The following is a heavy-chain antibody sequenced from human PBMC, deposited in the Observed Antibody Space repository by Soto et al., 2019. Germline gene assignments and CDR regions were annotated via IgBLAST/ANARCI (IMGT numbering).Heavy chain of an antibody. CDR2: ISQSGNT. D-gene: IGHD6-6*01. Sequence: QVQLHQWGAGLLKPSETLSLACSIYSGSFSGYYWSWIRQPPGKGLEWIGEISQSGNTNYSPSLKGRVSISIDTAKQQFALNLASVSAADTAVYYCARAPKVSGSSQTRPDFWGQGTLGTVSS. CDR3: ARAPKVSGSSQTRPDF. V-gene: IGHV4-34*01. J-gene: IGHJ4*02. CDR1: SGSFSGYY.